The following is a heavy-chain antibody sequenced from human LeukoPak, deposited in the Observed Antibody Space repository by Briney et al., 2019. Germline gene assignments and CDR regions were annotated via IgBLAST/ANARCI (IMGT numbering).Heavy chain of an antibody. J-gene: IGHJ4*02. CDR3: ARNYYASGTYYLNDY. CDR1: GFTFIGYA. D-gene: IGHD3-10*01. CDR2: ISGTSSTV. V-gene: IGHV3-48*02. Sequence: PGGSLKLSCAASGFTFIGYAMNWVRQAPGKGLEWVSYISGTSSTVYYADSVQGRFTISRDNAKNSLYLQMNSLRDEDTAVYYCARNYYASGTYYLNDYWGQGTLVTVSS.